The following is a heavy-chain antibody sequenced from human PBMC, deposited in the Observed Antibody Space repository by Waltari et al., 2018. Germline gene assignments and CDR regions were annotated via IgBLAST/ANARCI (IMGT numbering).Heavy chain of an antibody. CDR2: IQTSGST. CDR1: GDSISNYY. J-gene: IGHJ4*02. D-gene: IGHD6-19*01. V-gene: IGHV4-4*07. CDR3: ARGGYSSGWPTFDY. Sequence: QVQLQESGPGLVKPSETLSPTCTVPGDSISNYYWNWIRQPAERGLEWIGRIQTSGSTNYNPSLKSRVTMSIDTSKNQFSLKLTSVTAADTAVYYCARGGYSSGWPTFDYWGQGTLVTVFS.